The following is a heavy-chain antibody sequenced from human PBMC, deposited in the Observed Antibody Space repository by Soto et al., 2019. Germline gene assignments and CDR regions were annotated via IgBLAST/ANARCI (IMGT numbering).Heavy chain of an antibody. Sequence: SETLSLTCAVYGGSFSGYYWSWIRQPPGKGLEWIGEINHSGSTNYNPSLKSRVTISVDTSKNQFSLKLSSVTAADTAVYYCARGRRLRFGDYRGQGTLVTVSS. J-gene: IGHJ4*02. CDR2: INHSGST. V-gene: IGHV4-34*01. D-gene: IGHD5-12*01. CDR1: GGSFSGYY. CDR3: ARGRRLRFGDY.